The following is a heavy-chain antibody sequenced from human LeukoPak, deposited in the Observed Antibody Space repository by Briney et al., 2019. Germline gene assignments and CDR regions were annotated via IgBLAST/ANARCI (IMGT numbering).Heavy chain of an antibody. CDR1: GFTFSGSW. CDR3: TRQAPTGSNWVSAFDI. CDR2: IKSKANSYET. J-gene: IGHJ3*02. Sequence: GGSLRLSCEASGFTFSGSWMHWVRQASGKGLKWVCRIKSKANSYETEYAASVKGRFTIARVDSKNTASMQMNSLQTDDTAVYYCTRQAPTGSNWVSAFDIWGQGTMVTVSS. V-gene: IGHV3-73*01. D-gene: IGHD1-26*01.